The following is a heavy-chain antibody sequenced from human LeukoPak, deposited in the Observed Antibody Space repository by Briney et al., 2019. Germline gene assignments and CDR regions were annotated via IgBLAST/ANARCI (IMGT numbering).Heavy chain of an antibody. D-gene: IGHD6-19*01. J-gene: IGHJ4*02. CDR1: GYTFTSYG. CDR2: ISAYNGNT. V-gene: IGHV1-18*01. Sequence: ASVKVSCKASGYTFTSYGISWVRQAPGQGLEWMGWISAYNGNTNYAQKLQGRVTMTTDTSTSTAYMELRSLRSDDTAVYYCARDRHSSGWYQLGYFDYWGQGTLVTVSS. CDR3: ARDRHSSGWYQLGYFDY.